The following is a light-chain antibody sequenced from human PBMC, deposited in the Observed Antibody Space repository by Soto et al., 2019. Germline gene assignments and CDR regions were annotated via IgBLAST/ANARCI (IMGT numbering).Light chain of an antibody. CDR3: QQRSSWPSFT. Sequence: EIVLTQSPATLSLSPGERATLSCRASQGVSSYLAWYQQKPGQAPRLLIYDASNRATGITARFSGSCSGTDFTLTSSSLEPEDFAVYYCQQRSSWPSFTFGPGTTVDIK. V-gene: IGKV3-11*01. J-gene: IGKJ3*01. CDR1: QGVSSY. CDR2: DAS.